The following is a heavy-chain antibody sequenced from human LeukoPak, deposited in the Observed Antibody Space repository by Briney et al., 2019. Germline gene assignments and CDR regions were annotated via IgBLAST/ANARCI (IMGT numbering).Heavy chain of an antibody. D-gene: IGHD6-13*01. V-gene: IGHV3-33*01. CDR2: IWYDGSNK. CDR1: GFTFSSYG. J-gene: IGHJ4*02. Sequence: GGSLRLSCAASGFTFSSYGMHWVRQAPGKGLEWVAVIWYDGSNKYYADSVKGRFTISRDNSKNTLYLQMNSLRAEDTAVYYCARAREAAAGTGINYWGQGTLVTVSS. CDR3: ARAREAAAGTGINY.